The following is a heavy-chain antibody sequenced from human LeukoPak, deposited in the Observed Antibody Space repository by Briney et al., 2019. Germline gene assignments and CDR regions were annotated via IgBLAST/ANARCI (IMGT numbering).Heavy chain of an antibody. D-gene: IGHD3-22*01. J-gene: IGHJ5*02. CDR3: ASPKYYYDSSGYYDTWFDP. CDR1: GGSISSYY. V-gene: IGHV4-59*08. Sequence: PSETLSLTCRVSGGSISSYYWSWIRQPPGKGLEWIGYIYYSGSTNYNPSLKSRVTISVDTSKNQFSLKLSSVTAADTAVYYCASPKYYYDSSGYYDTWFDPWAREPWSPSPQ. CDR2: IYYSGST.